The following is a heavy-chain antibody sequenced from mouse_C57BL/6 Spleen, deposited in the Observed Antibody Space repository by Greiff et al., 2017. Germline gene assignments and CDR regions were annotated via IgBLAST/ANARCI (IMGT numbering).Heavy chain of an antibody. V-gene: IGHV3-6*01. J-gene: IGHJ2*01. CDR2: ISYDGSN. CDR3: ARKGDYYSNSPFDY. Sequence: EVQLQQSGPGLVKPSQSLSLTCSVTGYSIPSGYYWNWIRQFPGNKLEWMGYISYDGSNNYNPSLKNRISITRDTSKNQFFLKLNSVTTEDTATYYCARKGDYYSNSPFDYWGQGTTLTVSS. D-gene: IGHD2-5*01. CDR1: GYSIPSGYY.